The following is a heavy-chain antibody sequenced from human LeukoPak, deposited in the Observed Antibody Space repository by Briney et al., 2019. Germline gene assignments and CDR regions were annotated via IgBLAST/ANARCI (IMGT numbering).Heavy chain of an antibody. J-gene: IGHJ4*02. Sequence: SETLSLTCAVYGGSFSGYYWSWIRQPPGKGLEWIGEINHSGSTNYNPSLKSRVTISVDTSKNQFSLKLSSVTAADTAVYYCARDSLWDPRGIFDYWGQGTLVTVSS. CDR3: ARDSLWDPRGIFDY. V-gene: IGHV4-34*01. CDR1: GGSFSGYY. D-gene: IGHD1-26*01. CDR2: INHSGST.